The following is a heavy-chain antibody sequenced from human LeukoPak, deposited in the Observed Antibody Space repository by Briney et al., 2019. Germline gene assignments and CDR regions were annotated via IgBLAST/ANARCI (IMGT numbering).Heavy chain of an antibody. V-gene: IGHV3-48*01. CDR3: ASSSGSF. CDR1: GFTFSSYS. CDR2: ISTSSSTI. J-gene: IGHJ4*02. D-gene: IGHD3-22*01. Sequence: GGSLRLSCAASGFTFSSYSMNWVRQAPGKGLEWVSYISTSSSTIYYADSVKGRFTISRDNAKNSLYLQMNSLRAEDAAVYYCASSSGSFWGQGTLVTVSS.